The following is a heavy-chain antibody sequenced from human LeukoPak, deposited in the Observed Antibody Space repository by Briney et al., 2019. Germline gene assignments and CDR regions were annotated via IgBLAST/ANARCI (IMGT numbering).Heavy chain of an antibody. CDR2: ISNNGGST. J-gene: IGHJ4*02. D-gene: IGHD6-6*01. V-gene: IGHV3-64*01. Sequence: GGSLRLSCAASGFXFSRYSMHWVRQAPGKGQEYVSAISNNGGSTYYAKSVKGRFTISRDNSKNTLYLQMGSLRAEDMAVYYCARTSIAAREADYWGQGTLVTVSS. CDR1: GFXFSRYS. CDR3: ARTSIAAREADY.